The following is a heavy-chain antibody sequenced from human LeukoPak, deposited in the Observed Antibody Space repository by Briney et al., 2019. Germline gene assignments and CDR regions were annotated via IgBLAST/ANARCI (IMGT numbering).Heavy chain of an antibody. J-gene: IGHJ4*02. D-gene: IGHD3-16*02. Sequence: GGSLRLSCAASGFTFDDYGMSWVREVPGRGRGWGSGINWNGGDTAYADSVKGRFTISRDNAKNSLYMQMNSLRAEDTAFYYCARGSGSYRQYFDYWGQGTLVTVSS. V-gene: IGHV3-20*04. CDR3: ARGSGSYRQYFDY. CDR2: INWNGGDT. CDR1: GFTFDDYG.